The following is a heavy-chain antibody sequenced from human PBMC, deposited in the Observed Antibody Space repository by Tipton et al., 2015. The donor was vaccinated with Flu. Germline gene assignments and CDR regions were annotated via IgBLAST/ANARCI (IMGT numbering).Heavy chain of an antibody. J-gene: IGHJ4*02. D-gene: IGHD6-6*01. CDR1: GFTFSSYS. CDR2: ISSSSSYI. Sequence: SLRLSCAASGFTFSSYSMNWVRQAPGKGLEWVSSISSSSSYIYYADSVKGRFTISRDNAKNSLYLQMNSLRAEDTAVYYCARDRSIAARPDYWGQGTLVTVSS. V-gene: IGHV3-21*01. CDR3: ARDRSIAARPDY.